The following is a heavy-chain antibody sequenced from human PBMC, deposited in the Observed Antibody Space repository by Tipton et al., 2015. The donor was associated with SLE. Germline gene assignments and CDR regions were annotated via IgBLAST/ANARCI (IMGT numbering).Heavy chain of an antibody. V-gene: IGHV5-51*01. Sequence: VQLVQSGAEVKKPGESLKISCKASGYSFTTYWIGWVRQMSGKGLEWMGIIYPGDSDTRYSPSFQGQVTISADKSISTAYLQWSSLKASDTAMYYCARRGPYEYYDFWSGQYGGLGHAFDIWGQGTMVTVSS. CDR2: IYPGDSDT. CDR1: GYSFTTYW. CDR3: ARRGPYEYYDFWSGQYGGLGHAFDI. J-gene: IGHJ3*02. D-gene: IGHD3-3*01.